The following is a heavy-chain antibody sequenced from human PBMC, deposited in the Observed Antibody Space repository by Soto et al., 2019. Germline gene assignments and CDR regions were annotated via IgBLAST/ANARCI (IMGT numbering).Heavy chain of an antibody. V-gene: IGHV3-53*01. D-gene: IGHD3-22*01. CDR3: ARGRDSRSIFDY. CDR2: IDSGGST. Sequence: LRLSCAASGFTVSSNYMTWVRQAPGMGLEWVSVIDSGGSTYYADSVKGRFTISSDSSRNTLYLQLDSLRAEDTAVYYCARGRDSRSIFDYWGQGTLVTVS. J-gene: IGHJ4*02. CDR1: GFTVSSNY.